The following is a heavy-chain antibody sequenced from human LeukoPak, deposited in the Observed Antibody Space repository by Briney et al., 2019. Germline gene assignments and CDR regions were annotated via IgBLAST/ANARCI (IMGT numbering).Heavy chain of an antibody. CDR3: ARSEANIVATIVDY. D-gene: IGHD5-12*01. CDR2: ILPIFGTA. CDR1: GGTFSSYA. Sequence: ASVNVSCMASGGTFSSYAISWVRQAPGQGLEWMGGILPIFGTANYAQKFQGRVTITADESTSTAYMELSSLRSEDTAVYYCARSEANIVATIVDYWGQGTLVTVSS. V-gene: IGHV1-69*13. J-gene: IGHJ4*02.